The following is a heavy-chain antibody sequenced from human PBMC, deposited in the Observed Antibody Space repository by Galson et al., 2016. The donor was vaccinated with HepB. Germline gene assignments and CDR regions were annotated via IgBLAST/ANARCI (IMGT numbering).Heavy chain of an antibody. D-gene: IGHD2/OR15-2a*01. CDR2: ISSNSNYI. J-gene: IGHJ3*02. CDR1: GFTFTSFA. V-gene: IGHV3-21*06. Sequence: SLRLSCAASGFTFTSFAMSWVRQAPGKGLEWISSISSNSNYIYYADSVKGRFTISRDNAKNSLYLQMNSLRVEDTAVYYCARDPYSMRVDVNDAFDIWGQGTTVTVSS. CDR3: ARDPYSMRVDVNDAFDI.